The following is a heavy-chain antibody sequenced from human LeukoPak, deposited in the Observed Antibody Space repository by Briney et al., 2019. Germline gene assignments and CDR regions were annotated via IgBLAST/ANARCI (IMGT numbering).Heavy chain of an antibody. D-gene: IGHD5-18*01. Sequence: SETLSLTCTVSGGSISSSSYYWGWIRQPPGKGLEWIGSIYYSGSTYYNPSLKSRVTISVDTSKNQFSLKLSSVTAADTAVYYCARVGGRGYSYGSGSHVDYWGQGTLVTVSS. CDR3: ARVGGRGYSYGSGSHVDY. CDR1: GGSISSSSYY. J-gene: IGHJ4*02. CDR2: IYYSGST. V-gene: IGHV4-39*01.